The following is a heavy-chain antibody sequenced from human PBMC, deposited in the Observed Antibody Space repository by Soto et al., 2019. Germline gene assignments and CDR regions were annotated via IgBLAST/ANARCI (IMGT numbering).Heavy chain of an antibody. V-gene: IGHV1-2*02. D-gene: IGHD3-22*01. CDR3: ARSRGSDNYKNSFDV. CDR1: GYTCTGSS. CDR2: INPKSRLT. Sequence: VAAVKVSCKASGYTCTGSSLHWVRQLPRPGLEYMRLINPKSRLTNCTRKFQIRITMTTDTSITSALMELTMLRSDDTDVYYCARSRGSDNYKNSFDVWGQGTIVTVSS. J-gene: IGHJ3*01.